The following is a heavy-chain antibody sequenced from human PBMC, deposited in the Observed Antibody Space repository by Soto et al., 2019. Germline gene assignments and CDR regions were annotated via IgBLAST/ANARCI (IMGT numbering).Heavy chain of an antibody. J-gene: IGHJ4*02. CDR2: MNPNSGNT. CDR3: ARDRGRSSWYYALNDY. CDR1: GYTFTSYD. V-gene: IGHV1-8*01. Sequence: ASVKVSCKASGYTFTSYDINWVRQATGQGLEWMGWMNPNSGNTGYAQKFQGRVTMTRNTSISTAYMELSSLRSDDTAVYYCARDRGRSSWYYALNDYWGQGTLVTVSS. D-gene: IGHD6-13*01.